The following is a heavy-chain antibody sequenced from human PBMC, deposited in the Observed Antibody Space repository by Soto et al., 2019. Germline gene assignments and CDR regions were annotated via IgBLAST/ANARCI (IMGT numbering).Heavy chain of an antibody. V-gene: IGHV4-59*01. CDR3: ARGGYYDFWSGYYGNFDY. Sequence: PSETLSLTRTVSGGSISSYYWSWIRQPPGKGLEWIGYIYYSGSTNYNPSLKSRVTISVDTSKNQFSLKLSSVTAADTAVYYCARGGYYDFWSGYYGNFDYWGQGTLVTVSS. CDR2: IYYSGST. D-gene: IGHD3-3*01. J-gene: IGHJ4*02. CDR1: GGSISSYY.